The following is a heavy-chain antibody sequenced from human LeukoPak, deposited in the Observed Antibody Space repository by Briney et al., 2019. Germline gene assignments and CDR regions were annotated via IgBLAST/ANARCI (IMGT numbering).Heavy chain of an antibody. CDR3: ARTIIQLWLLWFDP. D-gene: IGHD5-18*01. Sequence: PGGSLRLSCAASGFTFSSYSMNWVRQAPGKGLEWVSYISSSSSTIYYADSVKGRFTISRDNAKNSLYLQMNSLRAGDTAVYYCARTIIQLWLLWFDPWGQGTLVTVSS. J-gene: IGHJ5*02. V-gene: IGHV3-48*01. CDR1: GFTFSSYS. CDR2: ISSSSSTI.